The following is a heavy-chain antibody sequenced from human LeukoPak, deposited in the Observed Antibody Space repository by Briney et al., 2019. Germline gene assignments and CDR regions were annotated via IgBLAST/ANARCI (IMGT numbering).Heavy chain of an antibody. CDR2: ISWDGGST. V-gene: IGHV3-43*01. J-gene: IGHJ6*03. Sequence: GGSLRLFCAASGFTFDDYTMHWVRQAPGKGLEWVSLISWDGGSTYYADSVKGRFTISRDNSKNSLYLQMNSLRTEDTALFYCAKDINPSSAYYMDVWGKGTTVTVSS. D-gene: IGHD6-19*01. CDR3: AKDINPSSAYYMDV. CDR1: GFTFDDYT.